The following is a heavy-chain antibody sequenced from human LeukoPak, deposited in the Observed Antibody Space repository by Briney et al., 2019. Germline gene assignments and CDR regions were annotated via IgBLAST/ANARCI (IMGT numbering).Heavy chain of an antibody. J-gene: IGHJ4*02. CDR1: GFTFSSYE. V-gene: IGHV3-48*03. D-gene: IGHD1-26*01. CDR2: ISSSGSTI. CDR3: ARANPSGSYWAQRGFDY. Sequence: PGGSLRLSCAASGFTFSSYEMNWVRQAPGKGLEWVSYISSSGSTIYYADSAKGRFTISRDNAKNSLYLQMNSLRAEDTAVYYCARANPSGSYWAQRGFDYWGQGTLVTVSS.